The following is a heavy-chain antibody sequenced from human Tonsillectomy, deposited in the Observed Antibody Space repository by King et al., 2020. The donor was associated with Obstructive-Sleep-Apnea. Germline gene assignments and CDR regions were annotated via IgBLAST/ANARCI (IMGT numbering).Heavy chain of an antibody. V-gene: IGHV3-74*01. CDR2: INIEGSST. Sequence: VQLVESGGGLVQPGGSLRLSCAASGFTFSSYWMHWVRQAPGKGLLWVSRINIEGSSTSYAASVKGRFTIYRDNAKNTLYLQMNSLRAEDTAVYYCARDSSGGSGSYYYYYGMDVWGQGTTVTVSS. CDR1: GFTFSSYW. CDR3: ARDSSGGSGSYYYYYGMDV. D-gene: IGHD3-10*01. J-gene: IGHJ6*02.